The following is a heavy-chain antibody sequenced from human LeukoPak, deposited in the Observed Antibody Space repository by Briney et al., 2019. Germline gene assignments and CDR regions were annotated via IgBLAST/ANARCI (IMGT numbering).Heavy chain of an antibody. J-gene: IGHJ4*02. CDR1: GFTFSSYA. D-gene: IGHD6-19*01. V-gene: IGHV3-30-3*01. Sequence: GRSLRLSCAASGFTFSSYAMHWVRQAPGKGLERVAVISYDGSNKYYADSVKGRFTISRDNSKNTLYLQMNSLRAEDTAVYYCARDRSGLLVLDYWGQGTLVTVSS. CDR2: ISYDGSNK. CDR3: ARDRSGLLVLDY.